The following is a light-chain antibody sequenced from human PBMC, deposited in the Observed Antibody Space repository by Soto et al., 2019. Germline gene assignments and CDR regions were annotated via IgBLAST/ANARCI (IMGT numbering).Light chain of an antibody. CDR2: YDN. J-gene: IGLJ1*01. CDR1: SSNIGNNA. Sequence: QSVLTQPPSVSEAPSQRVPFSCSGSSSNIGNNAVNWYQQLPGQAPKIVIYYDNLLTSGVSDRFSGSKSGISASLAISDLQSDDEADYYCASWDDSLNAYVFGPGTKLTVL. V-gene: IGLV1-36*01. CDR3: ASWDDSLNAYV.